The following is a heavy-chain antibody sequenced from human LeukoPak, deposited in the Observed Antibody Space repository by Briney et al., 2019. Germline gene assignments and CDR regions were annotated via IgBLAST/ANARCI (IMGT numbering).Heavy chain of an antibody. J-gene: IGHJ4*02. D-gene: IGHD3-10*01. CDR2: IYSGGST. CDR3: ASSFYGLFAY. CDR1: GFTVSSNY. Sequence: GGSLRLSCAASGFTVSSNYMSWVRQAPGKGLEWVSVIYSGGSTYYADSVKGRFTISRDNSKNTLYLQMNSLRAEDTAVYYCASSFYGLFAYWGQEPLATVSS. V-gene: IGHV3-53*01.